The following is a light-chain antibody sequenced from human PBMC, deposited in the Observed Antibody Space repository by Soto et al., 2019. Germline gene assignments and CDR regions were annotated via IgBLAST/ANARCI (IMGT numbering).Light chain of an antibody. CDR2: DAS. J-gene: IGKJ1*01. V-gene: IGKV3-11*01. Sequence: EIVLTQSPATLSLSPGERATLSCRASQNVGDYLDWYQQKPGQAPRLLIHDASNRAAGIPARFSGSGSGTDFTLTISSLEPEDFAVYHCQQRSNWPLWTFGQGTKVEIK. CDR3: QQRSNWPLWT. CDR1: QNVGDY.